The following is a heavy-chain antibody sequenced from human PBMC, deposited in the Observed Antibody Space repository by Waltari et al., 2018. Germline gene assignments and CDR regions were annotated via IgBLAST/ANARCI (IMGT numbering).Heavy chain of an antibody. CDR3: AKDKAPYCSGGSCYGMDV. V-gene: IGHV3-30*02. D-gene: IGHD2-15*01. CDR2: IRYDGSNK. CDR1: GFTFSSYG. Sequence: QVQLVESGGGVVQPGGSLRLSCAASGFTFSSYGMHWVRQAPGKGLEWVAFIRYDGSNKYYADSVKGRFTISRDNSKNTLYLQMNSLRAEDTAVYYCAKDKAPYCSGGSCYGMDVWGQGTTVTVSS. J-gene: IGHJ6*02.